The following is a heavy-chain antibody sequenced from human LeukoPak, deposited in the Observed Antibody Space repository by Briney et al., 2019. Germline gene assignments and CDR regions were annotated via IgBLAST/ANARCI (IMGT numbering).Heavy chain of an antibody. J-gene: IGHJ4*02. CDR2: IRQGGDTK. V-gene: IGHV3-7*03. CDR3: ARSLPYGTTWYGRSDF. CDR1: GFPFNAYW. D-gene: IGHD6-13*01. Sequence: GSLRLSCAASGFPFNAYWMTWVRQAPGKGLEWVANIRQGGDTKYYVDSVKGRFTISRDNAMNSLYLQMNSLRAEDTAIYYCARSLPYGTTWYGRSDFWGQGTLVTVSS.